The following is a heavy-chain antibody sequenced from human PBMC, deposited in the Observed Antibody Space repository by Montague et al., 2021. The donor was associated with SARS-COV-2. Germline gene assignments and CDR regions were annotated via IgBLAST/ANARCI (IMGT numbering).Heavy chain of an antibody. Sequence: SLRLSCAASGFSFSQYGMHWVRQAPGKGLEWVAFIWYDGSNKDYAASVKGRFTISRDNSKNTLFLQMNNLRADDTGFYYCAGAPSDIGGAYWGQGTLVTVSS. CDR2: IWYDGSNK. V-gene: IGHV3-33*01. D-gene: IGHD2-15*01. CDR3: AGAPSDIGGAY. CDR1: GFSFSQYG. J-gene: IGHJ4*02.